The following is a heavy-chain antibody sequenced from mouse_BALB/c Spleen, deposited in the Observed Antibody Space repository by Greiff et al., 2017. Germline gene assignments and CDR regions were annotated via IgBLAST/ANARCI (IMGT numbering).Heavy chain of an antibody. CDR1: GYTFTDYN. CDR2: IYPYNGGT. J-gene: IGHJ3*01. CDR3: ASQLGRGFAY. Sequence: EVQLQQSGPELVKPGASVKISCKASGYTFTDYNMHWVKQSHGKSLEWIGYIYPYNGGTGYNQKFKSKATLTVDNSSSTAYMELRSLTSEDSAVYYCASQLGRGFAYWGQGTLVTVSA. D-gene: IGHD4-1*02. V-gene: IGHV1S29*02.